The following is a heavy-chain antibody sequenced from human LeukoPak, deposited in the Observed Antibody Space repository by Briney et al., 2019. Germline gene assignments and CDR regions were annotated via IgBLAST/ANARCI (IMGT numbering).Heavy chain of an antibody. J-gene: IGHJ6*04. CDR2: ITGSGGST. CDR1: GFTFSSHG. CDR3: AELGITMIGGV. D-gene: IGHD3-10*02. Sequence: GGSLRLSCAPSGFTFSSHGMSWVPQAPGKGLEWVSSITGSGGSTDYAASVKGRFTISRDNSKNTLYLQMNSLRAEDTAVYYCAELGITMIGGVWGKGTTVTISS. V-gene: IGHV3-23*01.